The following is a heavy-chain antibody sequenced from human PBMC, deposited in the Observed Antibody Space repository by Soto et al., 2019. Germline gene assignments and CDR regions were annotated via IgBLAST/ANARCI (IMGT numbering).Heavy chain of an antibody. CDR2: INAGNGNT. CDR3: ARREYCSGGSCYTKFGIDY. CDR1: GYTFTSYA. D-gene: IGHD2-15*01. J-gene: IGHJ4*02. V-gene: IGHV1-3*01. Sequence: ASVKVSCKASGYTFTSYAMHWVRQAPGQRLEWMGWINAGNGNTKYSQKFQGRVTITRDTSASTAYMELSSLRSEDTAVYYCARREYCSGGSCYTKFGIDYWGQGTLVTV.